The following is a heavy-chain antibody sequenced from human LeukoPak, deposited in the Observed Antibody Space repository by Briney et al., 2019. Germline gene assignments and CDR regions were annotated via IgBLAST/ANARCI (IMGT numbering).Heavy chain of an antibody. CDR3: ARVVLRGWSFDY. V-gene: IGHV3-21*01. D-gene: IGHD2-15*01. CDR2: ISSSSSYI. J-gene: IGHJ4*02. Sequence: GGSLRLSCAASGFTFSSYSMNWVRQAPGKGLEWVSSISSSSSYIYYADSVEGRFTISRDNAKNSLYLQMNSLRAEDTAVYYCARVVLRGWSFDYWGQGTLVTVSS. CDR1: GFTFSSYS.